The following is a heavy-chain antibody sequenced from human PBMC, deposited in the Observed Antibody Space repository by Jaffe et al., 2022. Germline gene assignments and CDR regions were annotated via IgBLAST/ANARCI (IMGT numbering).Heavy chain of an antibody. D-gene: IGHD1-26*01. CDR1: GYSFTSYW. CDR3: VRLYSGSYWARPQTFDY. J-gene: IGHJ4*02. Sequence: EVQLVQSGAEVKKPGESLKISCKGSGYSFTSYWIGWVRQMPGKGLEWMGIIYPGDSDTRYSPSFQGQVTISADKSISTAYLQWSSLKASDTAMYYCVRLYSGSYWARPQTFDYWGQGTLVTVSS. V-gene: IGHV5-51*03. CDR2: IYPGDSDT.